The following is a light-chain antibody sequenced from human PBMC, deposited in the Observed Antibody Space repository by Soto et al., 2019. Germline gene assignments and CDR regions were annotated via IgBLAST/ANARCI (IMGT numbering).Light chain of an antibody. CDR2: GAS. J-gene: IGKJ4*01. V-gene: IGKV3-15*01. CDR3: QQYDNWPLT. CDR1: QSVNSN. Sequence: GMPKWPATLSVYTGERATLSCRASQSVNSNYLAWYQQKPGQAPRLLIYGASSRATGTPVRFSGSGSGTEFTLAVSSLQSEDFAVYYCQQYDNWPLTFGGGTKVDIK.